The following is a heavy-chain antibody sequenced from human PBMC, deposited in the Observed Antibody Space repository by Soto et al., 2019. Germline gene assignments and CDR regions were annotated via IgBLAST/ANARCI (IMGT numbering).Heavy chain of an antibody. V-gene: IGHV1-69*08. D-gene: IGHD3-10*01. CDR3: ATGSGAPDYGHSHWYFDI. CDR2: GLVDKETA. CDR1: GDTSRSYT. Sequence: QVQLVQSGAEVKRPGSSVRCSCKASGDTSRSYTLCWVRQATGQGLEWMGRGLVDKETANLARSLYGRVTISADKSTNTAYVEVTNLRSEDTAVYYCATGSGAPDYGHSHWYFDIWGSGTLVTVSS. J-gene: IGHJ2*01.